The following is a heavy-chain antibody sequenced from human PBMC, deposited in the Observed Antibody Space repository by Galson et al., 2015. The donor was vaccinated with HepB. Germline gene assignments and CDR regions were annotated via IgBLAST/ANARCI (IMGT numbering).Heavy chain of an antibody. CDR2: ISGSGGST. Sequence: SLRLSCAASRFTFSWYAVNWVRQAPGKGLEWVSGISGSGGSTYYADSVKGRFTISSDNSKNTLYLQMNSLRAEDTAVYYCAKFNSSWHRNVDWGQGTLVTVSS. D-gene: IGHD6-13*01. V-gene: IGHV3-23*01. CDR1: RFTFSWYA. CDR3: AKFNSSWHRNVD. J-gene: IGHJ4*02.